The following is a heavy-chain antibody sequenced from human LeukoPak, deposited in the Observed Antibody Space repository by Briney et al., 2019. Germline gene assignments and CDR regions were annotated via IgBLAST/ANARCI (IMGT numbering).Heavy chain of an antibody. CDR2: IRYDVSNK. Sequence: GGSLRLSCAASGFTFSSYGMHWVRQAPGKGLEWVAFIRYDVSNKYYADSVKGRFTISRDNNSLRVEDTSVYYCAQGDCSGGPCPGPLNWGQGTLVTVSS. CDR3: AQGDCSGGPCPGPLN. CDR1: GFTFSSYG. D-gene: IGHD2-15*01. V-gene: IGHV3-30*02. J-gene: IGHJ4*02.